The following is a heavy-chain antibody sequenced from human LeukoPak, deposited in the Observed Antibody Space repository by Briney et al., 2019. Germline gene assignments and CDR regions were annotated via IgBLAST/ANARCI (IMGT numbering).Heavy chain of an antibody. Sequence: SETLSLTCTVSGGSISSYYWSWIRQPAGKGLEWIGSIYNSEHTYYNPSLKSRVTISIDTSKNQFSLKLNFVTAADTAVYYCARVSYQEGVDYWGQGTLVTVSS. J-gene: IGHJ4*02. V-gene: IGHV4-4*07. CDR1: GGSISSYY. CDR3: ARVSYQEGVDY. D-gene: IGHD2-2*01. CDR2: IYNSEHT.